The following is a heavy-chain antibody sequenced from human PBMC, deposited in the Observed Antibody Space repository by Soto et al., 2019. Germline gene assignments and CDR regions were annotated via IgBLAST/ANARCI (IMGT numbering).Heavy chain of an antibody. CDR3: AREGGSTSLYYYYGMDV. Sequence: XGTLSLTCAVYGGSFSGYYWSWIRQPPGKGLEWIGEINHSGSTNYNPSLKSRVTISVDTSKNQFSLKLSSVTAADTAVYYCAREGGSTSLYYYYGMDVWGQGTTVTVPS. V-gene: IGHV4-34*01. D-gene: IGHD2-2*01. J-gene: IGHJ6*02. CDR2: INHSGST. CDR1: GGSFSGYY.